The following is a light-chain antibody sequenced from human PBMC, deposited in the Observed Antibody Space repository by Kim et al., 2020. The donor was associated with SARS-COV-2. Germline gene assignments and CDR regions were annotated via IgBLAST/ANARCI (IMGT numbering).Light chain of an antibody. J-gene: IGKJ2*01. Sequence: DIQMTQSPSSVSASVGDRVTITCRASQDITTWLAWYQQKPGKAPKLLIYAASSLQSGVPSRFSDSGSGTDFTLIISSLQPEDFATYYCQQANSFPYTFGQGTKLEI. CDR2: AAS. CDR3: QQANSFPYT. CDR1: QDITTW. V-gene: IGKV1-12*01.